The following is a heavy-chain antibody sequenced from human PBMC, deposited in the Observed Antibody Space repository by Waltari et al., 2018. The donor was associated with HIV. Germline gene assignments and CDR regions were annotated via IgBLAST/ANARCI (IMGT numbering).Heavy chain of an antibody. CDR1: GFTFSSYS. D-gene: IGHD3-22*01. CDR3: ARDLVEGFYYDSSGYYFDAFDI. J-gene: IGHJ3*02. Sequence: EVQLVESGGGLVKPGGSLRLSCAASGFTFSSYSMNWVRQAPGKGLEWIASISSSSNYVNYAVSLKCRFTISRDNGKNSLYLQMNSLRAEDTAVYYCARDLVEGFYYDSSGYYFDAFDIWGQGTMVTVSS. V-gene: IGHV3-21*01. CDR2: ISSSSNYV.